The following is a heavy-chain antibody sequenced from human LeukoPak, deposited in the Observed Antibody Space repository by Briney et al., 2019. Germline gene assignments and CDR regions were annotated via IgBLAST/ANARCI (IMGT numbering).Heavy chain of an antibody. CDR3: AKEDYYGSGIYY. J-gene: IGHJ4*02. CDR1: GFTFSSYG. D-gene: IGHD3-10*01. CDR2: SFDGSNK. V-gene: IGHV3-30*18. Sequence: PGRSLRLSCAASGFTFSSYGMHWVRQAPGKGLEWVAVSFDGSNKYYADSVKGRFTISRDNSKNTLYLQMNSLRAEDTAVYYCAKEDYYGSGIYYWGQGTLVTVSS.